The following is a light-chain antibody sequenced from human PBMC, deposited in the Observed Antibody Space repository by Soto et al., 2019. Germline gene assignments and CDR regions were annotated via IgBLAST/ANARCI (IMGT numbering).Light chain of an antibody. Sequence: EIVLTQSPGTLSLSPGESATLLCRASQFVSSKSLAWYQQKPGQAPRLLIFDTSTRATGIPDRFSGSGSGTDFTLTITPLEPEDFAVYFCQQYDTPPITFGQGTRLDIK. CDR1: QFVSSKS. CDR2: DTS. J-gene: IGKJ5*01. V-gene: IGKV3-20*01. CDR3: QQYDTPPIT.